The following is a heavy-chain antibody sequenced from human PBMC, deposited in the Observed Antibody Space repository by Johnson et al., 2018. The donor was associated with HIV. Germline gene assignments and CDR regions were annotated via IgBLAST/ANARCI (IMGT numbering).Heavy chain of an antibody. CDR1: GFTFSTSA. V-gene: IGHV3-66*01. Sequence: VQLVESGGGLVQPGGSLRLSCAASGFTFSTSAMTWVRQAPGKGLEWVSVIYTGDSTYYADSVRGRFTVSRDNSNNTLYLQMGSLRSDDMAVYYCAIPYYYDSGVYHWGQGTMVTVSS. J-gene: IGHJ3*01. CDR2: IYTGDST. CDR3: AIPYYYDSGVYH. D-gene: IGHD3-22*01.